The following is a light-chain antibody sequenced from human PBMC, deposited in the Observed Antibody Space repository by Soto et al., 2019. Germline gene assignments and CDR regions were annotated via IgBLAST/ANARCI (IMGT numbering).Light chain of an antibody. CDR1: QSVSRNY. Sequence: ESVLTQSPGTLSLSPGERANLYCRASQSVSRNYLAWYQQKPGQAPRLLIYDASSRATGIPDRFSGSASGTEFTLTISSLEPEDFAVYYCQQRKNWQVTFGQGTRLEIK. V-gene: IGKV3D-20*02. J-gene: IGKJ5*01. CDR2: DAS. CDR3: QQRKNWQVT.